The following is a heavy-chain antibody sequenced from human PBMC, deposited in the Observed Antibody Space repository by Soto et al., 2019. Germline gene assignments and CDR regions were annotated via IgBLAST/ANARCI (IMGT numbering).Heavy chain of an antibody. J-gene: IGHJ4*02. V-gene: IGHV4-59*01. CDR3: ARALDSSAAPFDY. CDR1: GGSIDPYY. D-gene: IGHD2-2*01. CDR2: IFYRGRT. Sequence: PSETLSLTCTLSGGSIDPYYWSWIRPPPGKGLEWIGFIFYRGRTNYNPSLKSRVTISLDTSKSQFSLRLSSVTAADTAVYFCARALDSSAAPFDYWGQGTLVTVSS.